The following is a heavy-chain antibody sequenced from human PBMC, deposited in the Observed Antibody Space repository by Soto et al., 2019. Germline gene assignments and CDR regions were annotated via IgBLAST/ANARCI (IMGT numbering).Heavy chain of an antibody. Sequence: QVQLVESGGGVVQPGRSLRLSCAASGFTFSSFGMHWVRQAPGKGLEWVAFISYDGSHKYYADSVKGRFTISRDNSKNTLYLQMNSLRAQDTAVYYCAKAMGGYYYDSSGYSSYYGMDVWGQGTTVTVSS. V-gene: IGHV3-30*18. CDR2: ISYDGSHK. CDR1: GFTFSSFG. J-gene: IGHJ6*02. D-gene: IGHD3-22*01. CDR3: AKAMGGYYYDSSGYSSYYGMDV.